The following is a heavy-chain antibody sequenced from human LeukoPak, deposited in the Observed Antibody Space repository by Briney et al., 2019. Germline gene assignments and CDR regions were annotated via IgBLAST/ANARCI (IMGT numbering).Heavy chain of an antibody. CDR2: IYYSGST. V-gene: IGHV4-39*07. Sequence: SETLSLTCTVSGGSISSSSYYWGWIRQPPGKGLEWIGSIYYSGSTYYNPSLKSRVTISVDTSKNQFSLKLSSVTAADTAVYYCARPKVGSGYYFPFDYWGQGTLVTVSS. J-gene: IGHJ4*02. D-gene: IGHD3-22*01. CDR1: GGSISSSSYY. CDR3: ARPKVGSGYYFPFDY.